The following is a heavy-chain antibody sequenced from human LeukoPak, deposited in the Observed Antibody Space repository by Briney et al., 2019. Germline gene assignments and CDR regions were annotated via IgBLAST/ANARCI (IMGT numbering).Heavy chain of an antibody. D-gene: IGHD3-9*01. CDR3: ARVTGYMIEDYFDY. J-gene: IGHJ4*02. V-gene: IGHV4-39*07. Sequence: SETLSLTCTVSGASINIRYHYWGWIRQSPGKGLEWIGSMDYTGETYYSPSLQSRVTISVDTPRNQFSLKLRSVTAADTAVYYCARVTGYMIEDYFDYWGQGILVTVSS. CDR1: GASINIRYHY. CDR2: MDYTGET.